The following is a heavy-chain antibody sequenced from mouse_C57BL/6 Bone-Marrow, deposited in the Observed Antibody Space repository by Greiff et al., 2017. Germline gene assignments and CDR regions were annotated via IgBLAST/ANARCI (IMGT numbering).Heavy chain of an antibody. Sequence: DVKLVESGGGLVQPGGSLKLSCAASGFTFSDYGMAWVRQAPRQGPEWVAFISNLAYSIYYAETVTGRFTITRENAKNTLYLEMSSLSSEDTAMYYWSRIEGLRPHWYFDFWGTVTTVTVSS. J-gene: IGHJ1*03. CDR2: ISNLAYSI. V-gene: IGHV5-15*01. D-gene: IGHD1-1*01. CDR1: GFTFSDYG. CDR3: SRIEGLRPHWYFDF.